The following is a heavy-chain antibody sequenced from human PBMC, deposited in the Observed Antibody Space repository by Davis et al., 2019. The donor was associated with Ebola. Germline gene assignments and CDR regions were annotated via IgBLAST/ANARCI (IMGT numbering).Heavy chain of an antibody. D-gene: IGHD3-16*01. V-gene: IGHV1-69*06. CDR1: GGTFSSYA. J-gene: IGHJ5*02. Sequence: SVKVSCKASGGTFSSYAISWVRQAPGQGLEWMGGIIPIFGTANYAQKFQGRVTITADKSTSTAYMELSSLRSEDTAVYYCARATESDALGDWFDPWGQGTLVTVSS. CDR2: IIPIFGTA. CDR3: ARATESDALGDWFDP.